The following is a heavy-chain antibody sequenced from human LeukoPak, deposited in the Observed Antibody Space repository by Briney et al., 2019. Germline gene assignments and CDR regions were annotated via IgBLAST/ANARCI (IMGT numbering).Heavy chain of an antibody. Sequence: PGGSLRLSCAASGFTFSNYWMCWVRQAPGKSPVWVSRINREGRSATYADSVKGRFTISRDNANNTLFLQMINLRVDDTAVYYCEREEMEVAGLKYWGQGTLAIVSS. CDR1: GFTFSNYW. D-gene: IGHD6-19*01. V-gene: IGHV3-74*01. CDR2: INREGRSA. CDR3: EREEMEVAGLKY. J-gene: IGHJ4*01.